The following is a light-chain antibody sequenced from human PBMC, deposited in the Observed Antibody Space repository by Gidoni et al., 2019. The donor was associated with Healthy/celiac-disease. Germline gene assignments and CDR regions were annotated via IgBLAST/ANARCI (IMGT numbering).Light chain of an antibody. Sequence: SYELTQPPSVSVSPGQTASITCSGDKLGDKYACWYQQKPGQSPVLVIYQDSKRPSGIPERFSGSNSGNTATLTISGPQAMDEADYYCQAWDSSTGGYVFGTGTKVTV. CDR1: KLGDKY. J-gene: IGLJ1*01. V-gene: IGLV3-1*01. CDR3: QAWDSSTGGYV. CDR2: QDS.